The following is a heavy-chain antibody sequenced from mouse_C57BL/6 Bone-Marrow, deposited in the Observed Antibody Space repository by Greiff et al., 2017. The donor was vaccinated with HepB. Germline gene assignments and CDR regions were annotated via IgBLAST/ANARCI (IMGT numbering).Heavy chain of an antibody. CDR3: ARSDGSSLYWYFDV. CDR2: SRNKANDYTT. Sequence: EVKLMESGGGLVQSGRSLRLSCATSGFTFSDFYMEWVRHAPGTGLEWIAASRNKANDYTTEYSASVKGRFIVSRDTSQSILYLQMNALRAADTASYYCARSDGSSLYWYFDVWGTGTTVTVSS. V-gene: IGHV7-1*01. J-gene: IGHJ1*03. CDR1: GFTFSDFY. D-gene: IGHD1-1*01.